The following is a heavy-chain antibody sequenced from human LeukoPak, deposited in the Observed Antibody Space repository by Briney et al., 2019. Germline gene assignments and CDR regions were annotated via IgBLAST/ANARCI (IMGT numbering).Heavy chain of an antibody. CDR2: IFDSGST. Sequence: PSETLSLTCTVSGGSISSYYWSWIRQPPGKGLEWIGYIFDSGSTNYNLSLKSRVTISVDTSKNQFSLKLSSVTAADTAVYYCARRGNVGNSNPTLDYWGQGTLVTVSS. J-gene: IGHJ4*02. D-gene: IGHD4-23*01. V-gene: IGHV4-59*12. CDR3: ARRGNVGNSNPTLDY. CDR1: GGSISSYY.